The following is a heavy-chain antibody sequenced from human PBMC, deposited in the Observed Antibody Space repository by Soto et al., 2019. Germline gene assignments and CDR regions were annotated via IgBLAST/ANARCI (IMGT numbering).Heavy chain of an antibody. V-gene: IGHV4-59*01. CDR1: GGSITSYY. CDR3: ARSIPTRWGGGMDV. Sequence: PSETLSLTCTVSGGSITSYYWTWIRQPPGQGLEWIGYISDIGSTSYNPSLPSRVTMLLDTSKRQFSLKLSSVTEADSAVSFCARSIPTRWGGGMDVWDQGATVTVSS. D-gene: IGHD3-16*01. CDR2: ISDIGST. J-gene: IGHJ6*02.